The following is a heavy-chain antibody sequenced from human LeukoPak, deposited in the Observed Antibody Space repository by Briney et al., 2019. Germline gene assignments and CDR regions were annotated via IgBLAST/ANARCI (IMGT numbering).Heavy chain of an antibody. D-gene: IGHD2-2*01. CDR3: ARDLPVDIVVVPAAMQFSADERSEIRCYFDY. V-gene: IGHV1-69*04. CDR2: IIPILGIA. CDR1: GGTFSSYA. J-gene: IGHJ4*02. Sequence: SVKVSCKASGGTFSSYAISWVRQAPGQGREGMGRIIPILGIANYAQKFHGRVTITADKSPSTAYMELSSLRSEDTAVYYCARDLPVDIVVVPAAMQFSADERSEIRCYFDYWGQGTLVTVSS.